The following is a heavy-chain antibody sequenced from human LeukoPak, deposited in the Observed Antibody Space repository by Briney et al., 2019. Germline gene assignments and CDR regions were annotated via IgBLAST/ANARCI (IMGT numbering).Heavy chain of an antibody. CDR2: ISWNSGSI. Sequence: GGSLRLSCAASGFTFDDYAMHWVLQAPGKGLGWVSGISWNSGSIGYADSVKGRFTISRDNAKNSLYLQMNSLRAEDTALYYCARVSRYCSGGSCYQTLDYWGQGTLVTVSS. CDR1: GFTFDDYA. V-gene: IGHV3-9*01. CDR3: ARVSRYCSGGSCYQTLDY. J-gene: IGHJ4*02. D-gene: IGHD2-15*01.